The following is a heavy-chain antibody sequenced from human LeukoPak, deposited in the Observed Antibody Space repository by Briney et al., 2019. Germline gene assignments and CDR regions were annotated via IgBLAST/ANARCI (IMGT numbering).Heavy chain of an antibody. CDR2: ISDSGST. CDR3: ARVEYGDYGWFDP. J-gene: IGHJ5*02. D-gene: IGHD4-17*01. CDR1: GGSISNYY. V-gene: IGHV4-59*01. Sequence: PSETLSLTCTVSGGSISNYYWTCIRQPPGKGLEWIGYISDSGSTNYNPSLKSRVTISLDTSKNQFSLKLISLTAADTAAYYCARVEYGDYGWFDPWGQGTLVTVSS.